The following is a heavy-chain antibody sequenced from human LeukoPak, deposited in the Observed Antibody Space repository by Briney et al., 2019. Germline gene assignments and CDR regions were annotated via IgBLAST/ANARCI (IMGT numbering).Heavy chain of an antibody. CDR1: GGSFSSYY. Sequence: PSETLSLTCTVSGGSFSSYYWSWVRQPPGKGLEWIGYIYYSGSTNYNPSLKSRGTISVDTTKNRSSLLLSSVPAADTAAYYCARTYSSGWSVWFDPWGQGTLVTVSS. CDR2: IYYSGST. J-gene: IGHJ5*02. V-gene: IGHV4-59*01. D-gene: IGHD6-19*01. CDR3: ARTYSSGWSVWFDP.